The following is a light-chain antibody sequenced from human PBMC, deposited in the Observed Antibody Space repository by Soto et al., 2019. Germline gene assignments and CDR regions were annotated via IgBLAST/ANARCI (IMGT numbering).Light chain of an antibody. Sequence: EIVMTQSRGTLSLSPGERATISCRASQVMGSRHLAWYHQKSDQAPRLHIYGASSRATGIPDRFSGSGSGTDFTLTLSRLEPEDFEVYYCQQFGSSIPHTFGQGTKLEIK. CDR1: QVMGSRH. CDR3: QQFGSSIPHT. V-gene: IGKV3-20*01. J-gene: IGKJ2*01. CDR2: GAS.